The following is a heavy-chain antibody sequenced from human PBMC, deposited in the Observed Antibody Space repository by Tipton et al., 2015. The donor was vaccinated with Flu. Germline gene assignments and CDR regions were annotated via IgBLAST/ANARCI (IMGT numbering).Heavy chain of an antibody. CDR3: TRAPYSDYDTMGSASGS. CDR1: GGSISTYY. CDR2: INYNGGT. Sequence: GLVKPSETLSPTCTVSGGSISTYYWSWIRQPPGKGLEWIGFINYNGGTDYNPSLKSRVTISVDTSKNQFYLRLSSVTAADTAVYYCTRAPYSDYDTMGSASGSWGQGTLLTVSS. V-gene: IGHV4-59*01. J-gene: IGHJ5*02. D-gene: IGHD3-22*01.